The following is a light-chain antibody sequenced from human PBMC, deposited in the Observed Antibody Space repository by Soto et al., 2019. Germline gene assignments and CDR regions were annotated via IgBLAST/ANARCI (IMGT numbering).Light chain of an antibody. CDR1: QSVSSY. V-gene: IGKV3-15*01. CDR3: QQASDYPLT. J-gene: IGKJ1*01. CDR2: GAS. Sequence: EFVLTQSPATLSVSPGARVTLSCRASQSVSSYLAWYQQKPGQAPRLLIYGASTGATGIPARFSGSGSGTEFILTISSLQSEDFATYYCQQASDYPLTFGLGTKVDIK.